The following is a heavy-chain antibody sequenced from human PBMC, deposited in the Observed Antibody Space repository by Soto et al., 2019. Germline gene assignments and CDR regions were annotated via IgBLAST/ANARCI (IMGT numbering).Heavy chain of an antibody. CDR2: IYYSGST. V-gene: IGHV4-59*08. Sequence: PSETLSLTCSVSGGSISSYYWSWIRQPPGKGLEWIGYIYYSGSTNYNPSLKSRVTISVDTSKNQFSLKLSSVTAADTAVYYCARHGCSSTSCYFRKVYYFDYWGQGTLVTVSS. J-gene: IGHJ4*02. CDR1: GGSISSYY. CDR3: ARHGCSSTSCYFRKVYYFDY. D-gene: IGHD2-2*01.